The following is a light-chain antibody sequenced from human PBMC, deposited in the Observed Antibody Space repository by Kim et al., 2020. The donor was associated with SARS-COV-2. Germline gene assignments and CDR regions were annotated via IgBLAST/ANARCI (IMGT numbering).Light chain of an antibody. CDR1: NIGSKS. CDR2: YDS. Sequence: APGKTARITWGGNNIGSKSLHWYQQKPGQAPVLVIYYDSDRPSGIPERFSGSNSGNTATLTISRVEAGDEADYYCQVWDSSSDRVVFGGGTQLTVL. V-gene: IGLV3-21*04. CDR3: QVWDSSSDRVV. J-gene: IGLJ2*01.